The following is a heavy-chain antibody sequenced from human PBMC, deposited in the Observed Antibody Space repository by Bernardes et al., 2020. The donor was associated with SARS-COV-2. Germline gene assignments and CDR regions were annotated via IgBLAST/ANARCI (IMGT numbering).Heavy chain of an antibody. D-gene: IGHD6-25*01. J-gene: IGHJ6*02. Sequence: ASVKVSCKASGYSFTNYAVSWVRQAPGQGLEWMGWISTYTGKTNYPQKFQARVTMATDTSTSTAYMELRSLRSDDTAIYYCARKAANYYGMDVWGQGTTVTVSS. CDR1: GYSFTNYA. CDR3: ARKAANYYGMDV. CDR2: ISTYTGKT. V-gene: IGHV1-18*01.